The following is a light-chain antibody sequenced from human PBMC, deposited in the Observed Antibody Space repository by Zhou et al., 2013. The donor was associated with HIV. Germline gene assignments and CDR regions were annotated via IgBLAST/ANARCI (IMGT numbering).Light chain of an antibody. CDR1: QSVSSD. CDR2: GAS. Sequence: EIEMTQSPATLSVSPGERATLSCRASQSVSSDLAWYQQKPGQAPRLLMYGASTRATGFPARFSGSGSGTEFTLTISSLQSEDFAVYYCQQSNNWPPYTFGQGTKLEIK. V-gene: IGKV3-15*01. J-gene: IGKJ2*01. CDR3: QQSNNWPPYT.